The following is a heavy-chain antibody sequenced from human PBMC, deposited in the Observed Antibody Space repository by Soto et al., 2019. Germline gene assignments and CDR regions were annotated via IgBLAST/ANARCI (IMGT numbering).Heavy chain of an antibody. Sequence: KASETLSLTCTVSGGSVSSGSYYWSWIRQPPGKGLEWIGYIYYSGSTNYSPSLKSRVTISVDTSKNQFSLKLSSVTAADTAVYYCARGTRYYDSSGYYHYYYYYGMDVWGQGTTVTVSS. CDR3: ARGTRYYDSSGYYHYYYYYGMDV. J-gene: IGHJ6*02. D-gene: IGHD3-22*01. CDR1: GGSVSSGSYY. CDR2: IYYSGST. V-gene: IGHV4-61*01.